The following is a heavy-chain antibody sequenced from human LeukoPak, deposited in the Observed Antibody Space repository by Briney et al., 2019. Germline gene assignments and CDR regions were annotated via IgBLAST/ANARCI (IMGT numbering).Heavy chain of an antibody. CDR3: ARGLAARPRSYYYYGMDV. V-gene: IGHV1-3*01. D-gene: IGHD6-6*01. Sequence: ASVKVSCKASGYTFTTYAMHWVRQAPGQRLEWMGWINAGNGNTKYSQKFQARVTITRDTSASTAYMELSSLRSEDTAVYYCARGLAARPRSYYYYGMDVWGQGTTVTVSS. J-gene: IGHJ6*02. CDR1: GYTFTTYA. CDR2: INAGNGNT.